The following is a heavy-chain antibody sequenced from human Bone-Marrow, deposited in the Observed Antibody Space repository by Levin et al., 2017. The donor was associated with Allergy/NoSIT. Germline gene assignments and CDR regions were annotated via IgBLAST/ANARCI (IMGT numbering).Heavy chain of an antibody. Sequence: GGSLRLSCAASGFTFSDYNMNWVRQAPGKGLEWLSYISTRGSTTYYTDSAKGRFTISRDNAKNSLYLQMNSLRVEDTAVYYCARLNPRGFSGPINYADFWGQGSLVTVSS. D-gene: IGHD5-24*01. CDR3: ARLNPRGFSGPINYADF. V-gene: IGHV3-48*01. J-gene: IGHJ4*02. CDR1: GFTFSDYN. CDR2: ISTRGSTT.